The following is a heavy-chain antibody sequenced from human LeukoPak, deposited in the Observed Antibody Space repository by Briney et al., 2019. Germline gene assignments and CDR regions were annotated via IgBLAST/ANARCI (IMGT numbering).Heavy chain of an antibody. V-gene: IGHV3-21*01. CDR3: ARTDSSGYYGYDYYYGMDV. CDR2: ISSSSSSYI. J-gene: IGHJ6*02. Sequence: GGSLRLSCAASGFTFSSYSMNWVRQAPGKGLEWVSSISSSSSSYIYYADSVKGRFTISRDNAKNSLYLQMNSLRAEDTAVYYCARTDSSGYYGYDYYYGMDVWGQGTTVTVSS. D-gene: IGHD3-22*01. CDR1: GFTFSSYS.